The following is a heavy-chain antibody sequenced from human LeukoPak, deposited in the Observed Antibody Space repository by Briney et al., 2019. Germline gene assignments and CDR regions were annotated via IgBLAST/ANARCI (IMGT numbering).Heavy chain of an antibody. J-gene: IGHJ4*02. Sequence: GGSLRLSCAASGFTFSSYSMNWVRQAPGKGPEWVSSISSSSSYIYYADSVKGRFTISRDNAKNSLYLQMNSLRAEDTAVYYCARVAMLGYCSGGSCQYYDYWGQGTLVTVSS. CDR2: ISSSSSYI. V-gene: IGHV3-21*01. CDR1: GFTFSSYS. CDR3: ARVAMLGYCSGGSCQYYDY. D-gene: IGHD2-15*01.